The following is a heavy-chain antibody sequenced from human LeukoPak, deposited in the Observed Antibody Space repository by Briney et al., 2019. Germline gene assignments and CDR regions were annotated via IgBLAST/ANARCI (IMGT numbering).Heavy chain of an antibody. CDR1: GGSISSYY. V-gene: IGHV4-59*01. CDR3: ARNYDNSGYTAFGY. CDR2: IYSSGST. J-gene: IGHJ4*02. D-gene: IGHD3-22*01. Sequence: SETLSLTCTVSGGSISSYYWSCIRQSPGKGLEWIGHIYSSGSTNYNPSLKSRVTISIDTSENQFSLKLSSVTAADTALYYCARNYDNSGYTAFGYWGRGTLVTVSS.